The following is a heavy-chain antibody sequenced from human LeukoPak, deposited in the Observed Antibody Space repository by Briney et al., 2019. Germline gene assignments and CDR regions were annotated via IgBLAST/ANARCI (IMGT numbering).Heavy chain of an antibody. J-gene: IGHJ6*03. CDR3: AREGFRSIAARRGTRDYMDV. Sequence: SETLSLTCTVSGGSISSSAYYWGWISQPPGEGLERIGSIYSSGSTYYNPSLKSRVTISVDTSKNQFSLKLSSVTAADTAVYYCAREGFRSIAARRGTRDYMDVWGKGTTVIVSS. CDR1: GGSISSSAYY. D-gene: IGHD6-6*01. CDR2: IYSSGST. V-gene: IGHV4-39*07.